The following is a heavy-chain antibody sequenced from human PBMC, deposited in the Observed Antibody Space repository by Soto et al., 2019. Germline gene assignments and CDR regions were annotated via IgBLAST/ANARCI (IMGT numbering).Heavy chain of an antibody. CDR3: TTNPERETLYFDY. J-gene: IGHJ4*02. CDR1: GGSIGRSSYY. CDR2: IYYSGST. D-gene: IGHD1-26*01. V-gene: IGHV4-39*01. Sequence: PSETLSLTCTVSGGSIGRSSYYWGGIRQPPGKGLEWIGSIYYSGSTYYNPSLKSRVTISVDTSKNQFSLKLSSVTAADTAVYYDTTNPERETLYFDYWGQGSLVTAXS.